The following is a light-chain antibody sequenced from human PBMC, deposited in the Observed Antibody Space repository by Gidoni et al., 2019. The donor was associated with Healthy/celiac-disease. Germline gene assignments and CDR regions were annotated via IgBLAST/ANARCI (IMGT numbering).Light chain of an antibody. CDR3: QQYNNWPRS. Sequence: EIVMTQSPATLSVSPGERATLSCRASQSVSSNLAWYQQKTGQAPRLLIYGASTRATGIPARFSGSGSGTEFTLTISSLQSEDFAVDYCQQYNNWPRSFGQGTKLEIK. CDR2: GAS. J-gene: IGKJ2*03. CDR1: QSVSSN. V-gene: IGKV3-15*01.